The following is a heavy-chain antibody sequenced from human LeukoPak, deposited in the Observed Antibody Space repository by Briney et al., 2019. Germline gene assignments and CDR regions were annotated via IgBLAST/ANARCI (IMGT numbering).Heavy chain of an antibody. D-gene: IGHD3-22*01. CDR3: ARDGVPYYYDSSAMDY. J-gene: IGHJ4*02. CDR1: GYTFTSYA. V-gene: IGHV7-4-1*02. Sequence: VASVKVSCKASGYTFTSYAMNWVRQAPGQGLEWMGWINTNTGNPTYAQGFTGRFVFSLDTSVSTAYLQISSLKAEDTAVYYCARDGVPYYYDSSAMDYWGQGTLVTVSS. CDR2: INTNTGNP.